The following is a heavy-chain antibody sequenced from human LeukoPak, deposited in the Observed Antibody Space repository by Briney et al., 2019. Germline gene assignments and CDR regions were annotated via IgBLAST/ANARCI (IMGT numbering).Heavy chain of an antibody. CDR1: GGSISSSSYY. J-gene: IGHJ4*02. V-gene: IGHV4-39*01. CDR2: IYYSGST. CDR3: ASPRGVGYCSSTSCYDPYYFDY. Sequence: PSETLSLTCTVSGGSISSSSYYWGWIRQPPGKGLEWIGSIYYSGSTYYNPSLKSRVTISVDTSKNQFSLKLSSVTAADTAVYYCASPRGVGYCSSTSCYDPYYFDYWGQGTLVTVSS. D-gene: IGHD2-2*01.